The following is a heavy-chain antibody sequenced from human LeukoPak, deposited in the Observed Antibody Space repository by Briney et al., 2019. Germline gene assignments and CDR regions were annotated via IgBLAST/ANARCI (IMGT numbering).Heavy chain of an antibody. CDR1: GGSISSSSYY. D-gene: IGHD2-2*01. CDR3: ARLGGSSTSRTVDY. Sequence: PSETLSLTCTVSGGSISSSSYYWGWIRQPPGKGLEWIGSIYYSGSTYYNPSLKSRVTISVDTSKNQFSLKLSSVTAADTAVYYCARLGGSSTSRTVDYWGQGTLVTVSS. V-gene: IGHV4-39*01. J-gene: IGHJ4*02. CDR2: IYYSGST.